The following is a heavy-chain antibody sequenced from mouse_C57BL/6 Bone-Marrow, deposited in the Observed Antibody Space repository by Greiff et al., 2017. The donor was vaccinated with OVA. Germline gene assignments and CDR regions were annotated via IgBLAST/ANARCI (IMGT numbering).Heavy chain of an antibody. CDR2: IHPNSGST. D-gene: IGHD2-3*01. CDR3: ARDGYYIDY. Sequence: QVQLQQPGAELVKPGASVKGAGKSSGYTFTSYWMHWVKQRPGQGLEWIGMIHPNSGSTNYNEKFKSKATLTVDKSSSTAYMQLSSLTSEDSAVYYCARDGYYIDYWGQGTTLTVSS. J-gene: IGHJ2*01. V-gene: IGHV1-64*01. CDR1: GYTFTSYW.